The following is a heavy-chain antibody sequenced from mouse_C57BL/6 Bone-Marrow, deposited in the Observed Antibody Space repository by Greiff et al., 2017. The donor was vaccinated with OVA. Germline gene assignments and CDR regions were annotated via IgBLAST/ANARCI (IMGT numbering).Heavy chain of an antibody. D-gene: IGHD1-1*01. Sequence: VQLKESGPGMVKPSPSLSLTCTVTGYSITSGCDWQWIRHFPGNKLEWVGYLRYSGSTHYNPSLKSRISITHDTSKNHFVLKLNSVTTEDTATYYCARGVITTIVNWGQGTLVTVSA. V-gene: IGHV3-1*01. CDR3: ARGVITTIVN. J-gene: IGHJ3*01. CDR2: LRYSGST. CDR1: GYSITSGCD.